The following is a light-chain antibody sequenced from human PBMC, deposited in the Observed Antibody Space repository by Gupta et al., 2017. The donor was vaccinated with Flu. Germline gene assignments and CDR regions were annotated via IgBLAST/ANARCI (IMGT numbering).Light chain of an antibody. CDR2: YNN. V-gene: IGLV1-44*01. J-gene: IGLJ2*01. CDR3: GASDARLNGLV. Sequence: QSVLTQPPSASGAPGQMVTISCSGSISNIGSKNVNWYQQPPGTDPKRLIVYNNQRPSGVKDRFSCYKPGNYASRPTSVLQSEDEADDYCGASDARLNGLVFGGGTKLTVL. CDR1: ISNIGSKN.